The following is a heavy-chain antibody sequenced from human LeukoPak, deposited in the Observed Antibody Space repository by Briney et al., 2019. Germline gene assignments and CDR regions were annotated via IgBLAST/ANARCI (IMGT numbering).Heavy chain of an antibody. Sequence: PGGSLRLSCAASGFTFSDSTMNWVRQASGKGLEWVASINSAGSTTHYADSVKGRFTISRDNSKNTLYHQMNSLRAEDTAVYYCARDLASEMVPAYGMDVWGQGTTVTVSS. V-gene: IGHV3-21*01. D-gene: IGHD3-10*01. CDR2: INSAGSTT. CDR1: GFTFSDST. CDR3: ARDLASEMVPAYGMDV. J-gene: IGHJ6*02.